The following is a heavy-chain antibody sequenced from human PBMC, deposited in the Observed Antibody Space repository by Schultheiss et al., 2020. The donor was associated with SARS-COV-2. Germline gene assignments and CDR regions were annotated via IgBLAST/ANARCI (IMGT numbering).Heavy chain of an antibody. CDR2: IYYSGST. Sequence: SETLSLTCTVSGGSVRSGSYYWSWIRQPPGKGLEWIGYIYYSGSTNYNPSLKSRVTISVDTSKIQFSLKLSSVTAADTAVYYCARGQGEATPSNWFDPWGQGTLVTVSS. D-gene: IGHD5-12*01. CDR1: GGSVRSGSYY. J-gene: IGHJ5*02. V-gene: IGHV4-61*01. CDR3: ARGQGEATPSNWFDP.